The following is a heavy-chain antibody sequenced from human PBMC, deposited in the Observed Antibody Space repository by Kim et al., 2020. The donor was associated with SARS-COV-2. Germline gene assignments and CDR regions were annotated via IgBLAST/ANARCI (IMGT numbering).Heavy chain of an antibody. Sequence: ISYDGSNKYYADSVKGRFTISRDNSKKKLYLQMSSLKPEDTAMYYCARTTGWGQGTLVTVSS. CDR2: ISYDGSNK. J-gene: IGHJ4*02. V-gene: IGHV3-30*15. CDR3: ARTTG.